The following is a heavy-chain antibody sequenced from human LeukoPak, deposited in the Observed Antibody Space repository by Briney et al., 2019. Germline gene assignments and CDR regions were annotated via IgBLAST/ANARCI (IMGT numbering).Heavy chain of an antibody. J-gene: IGHJ4*02. D-gene: IGHD5-24*01. CDR1: GYTFTSYY. CDR3: AREEMATGGVDY. Sequence: GASVKVSCKASGYTFTSYYMHWVRQAPGQGLEWMGIINPSGGSTSYAQKFQGRVTMTRDTSTGTVYMELSSLRSEDTAVYYCAREEMATGGVDYWGQGTLVTVSS. CDR2: INPSGGST. V-gene: IGHV1-46*01.